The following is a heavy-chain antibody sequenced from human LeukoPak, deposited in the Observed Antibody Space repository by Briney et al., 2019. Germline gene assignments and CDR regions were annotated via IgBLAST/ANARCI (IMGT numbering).Heavy chain of an antibody. CDR1: GHSIRDGFY. Sequence: SETLSLTCTVSGHSIRDGFYWGWIRQPPGRGLEWIGSIYHDGGTYYTPSLQSRVTISVDTSTNQFSLRLNSVTATDTAVYSCATVMINVWALQDPFDYWGQGILVTVSS. V-gene: IGHV4-38-2*02. CDR2: IYHDGGT. D-gene: IGHD3-16*01. J-gene: IGHJ4*02. CDR3: ATVMINVWALQDPFDY.